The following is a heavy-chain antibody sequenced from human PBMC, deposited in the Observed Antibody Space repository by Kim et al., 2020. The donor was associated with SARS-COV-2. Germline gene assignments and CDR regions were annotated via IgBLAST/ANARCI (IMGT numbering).Heavy chain of an antibody. V-gene: IGHV1-18*01. CDR3: ARVLLQLWFSDYYYYGMDV. Sequence: ASVKVSCKASGYTFTSYGISWVRQAPGQGLEWMGWISAYNGNTNYAQKLQGRVTMTTDTSTSTAYMELRSLRSDDTAVYYCARVLLQLWFSDYYYYGMDVWGQGTTVTVSS. D-gene: IGHD5-18*01. CDR2: ISAYNGNT. J-gene: IGHJ6*02. CDR1: GYTFTSYG.